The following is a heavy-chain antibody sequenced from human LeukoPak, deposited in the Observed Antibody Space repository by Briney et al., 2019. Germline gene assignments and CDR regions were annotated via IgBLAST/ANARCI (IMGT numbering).Heavy chain of an antibody. J-gene: IGHJ4*02. CDR2: IYNSGST. V-gene: IGHV4-61*01. Sequence: SETLSLTCSVSGGSVSSRNYSWTWIRQPPGKGLEWIGYIYNSGSTKRNPSLKSRVTISVDTSKNQFSLKLSSVTAADTAVYYCAVPQWELLNWGQGTLVTVSS. CDR3: AVPQWELLN. CDR1: GGSVSSRNYS. D-gene: IGHD1-26*01.